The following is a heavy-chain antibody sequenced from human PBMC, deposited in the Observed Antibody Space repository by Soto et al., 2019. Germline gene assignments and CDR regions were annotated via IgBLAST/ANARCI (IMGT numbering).Heavy chain of an antibody. J-gene: IGHJ5*02. CDR3: TRDTFGLRDT. Sequence: MQMVESGGGSVQPGGSLRLSCAASGFPFSHYWMHWVRQTPGKGLVWVSRINPAGTITNYADSVEGRFTISRDNADSALFLQMHSLSAEAPAIYYCTRDTFGLRDTWGQGTLVTVSS. D-gene: IGHD3-16*01. CDR2: INPAGTIT. CDR1: GFPFSHYW. V-gene: IGHV3-74*01.